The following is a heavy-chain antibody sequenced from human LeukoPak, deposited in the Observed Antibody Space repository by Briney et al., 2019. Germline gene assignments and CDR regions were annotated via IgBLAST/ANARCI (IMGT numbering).Heavy chain of an antibody. Sequence: SVKVSCKASGGTFSSYAISWVRQAPGQGLERMGGIIPIFGTANYAQKFQGRVTITADESTSTAYMELSSLRSEDTAVYYCARTLTYGEYYYYYMDVWGKGTTVTVSS. CDR2: IIPIFGTA. CDR3: ARTLTYGEYYYYYMDV. J-gene: IGHJ6*03. CDR1: GGTFSSYA. V-gene: IGHV1-69*13. D-gene: IGHD3-9*01.